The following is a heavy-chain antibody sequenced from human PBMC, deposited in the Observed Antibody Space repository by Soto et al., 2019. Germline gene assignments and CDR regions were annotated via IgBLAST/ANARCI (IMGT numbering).Heavy chain of an antibody. CDR2: IIPIFGTA. D-gene: IGHD2-2*01. Sequence: SVKVSCKASGGTFSSYAISWVRQAPGQGLEWMGGIIPIFGTANYAQKFQGRVTITADESTSTAYMELSSLGSEDTAVYYCARAEEYCSSTSCYRDYYYYGMDVWGQGTTVTVSS. CDR1: GGTFSSYA. CDR3: ARAEEYCSSTSCYRDYYYYGMDV. V-gene: IGHV1-69*13. J-gene: IGHJ6*02.